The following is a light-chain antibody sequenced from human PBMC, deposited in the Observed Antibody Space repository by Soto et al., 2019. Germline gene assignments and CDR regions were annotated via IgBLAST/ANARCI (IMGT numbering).Light chain of an antibody. Sequence: EIALTQSPATLSLSPGERATLSCRASQSARSYLAWYQQNPGQAPRLLIYDVSTRATGIPARFSGSGSGTDFSLTISSLEPEDLAVYFCQQYNNWPPITVGQGTRLEI. CDR1: QSARSY. V-gene: IGKV3-11*01. CDR2: DVS. J-gene: IGKJ5*01. CDR3: QQYNNWPPIT.